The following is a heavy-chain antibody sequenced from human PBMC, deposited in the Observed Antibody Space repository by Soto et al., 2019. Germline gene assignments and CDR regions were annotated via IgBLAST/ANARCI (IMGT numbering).Heavy chain of an antibody. CDR2: ISSNSAYI. V-gene: IGHV3-21*01. D-gene: IGHD6-13*01. Sequence: PGGSLRLSCAASGFTFRRFTMNWVRQAPGKGLEWVSTISSNSAYIYYTDALRGRFTISRDNAKNSLHLQMSSLRAEDTAVYYCTRDASRDSSARGWFDPWGPGTLVTVSS. J-gene: IGHJ5*02. CDR3: TRDASRDSSARGWFDP. CDR1: GFTFRRFT.